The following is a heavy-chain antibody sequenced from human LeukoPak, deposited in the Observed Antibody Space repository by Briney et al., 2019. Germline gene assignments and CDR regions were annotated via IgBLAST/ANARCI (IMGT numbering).Heavy chain of an antibody. D-gene: IGHD1-14*01. V-gene: IGHV3-33*03. CDR2: IAYDGSRA. CDR1: GFPFRGYA. J-gene: IGHJ4*02. Sequence: GGAPRLSCAGSGFPFRGYALHWFRPAPGKGLEWVAVIAYDGSRAFYADSVKRRFTTTRDNPKNSMSVQMDDLRAEDTAVYYCTRYNNDHFDYWGQGTLATVSS. CDR3: TRYNNDHFDY.